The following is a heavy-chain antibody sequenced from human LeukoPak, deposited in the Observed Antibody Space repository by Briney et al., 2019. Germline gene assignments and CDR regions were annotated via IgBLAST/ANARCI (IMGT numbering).Heavy chain of an antibody. D-gene: IGHD6-19*01. Sequence: ASVKVSCKASGYTFTSDYMHWVRHAPGRGLEWMGIINPSGGSTSYAQKFQGRVTMTRDTSTSTVYMELSSLRSEDTAVYYCARWKWLGYFDYWGQGTLVTVSS. V-gene: IGHV1-46*01. CDR1: GYTFTSDY. J-gene: IGHJ4*02. CDR2: INPSGGST. CDR3: ARWKWLGYFDY.